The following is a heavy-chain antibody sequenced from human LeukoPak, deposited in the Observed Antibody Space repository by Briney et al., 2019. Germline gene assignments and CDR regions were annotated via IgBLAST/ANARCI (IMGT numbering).Heavy chain of an antibody. D-gene: IGHD3-9*01. CDR2: ISYDGSNK. Sequence: PGGSLRLSCAASGFTFSSYAMHWVRQAPGKGLEWVAVISYDGSNKYYADSVKGRFTISRDNSKNTLYLQMNSPRAEDTAVYYCARDTPAGGDILTGYVNYYYYGMDVWGQGTTVTVSS. J-gene: IGHJ6*02. V-gene: IGHV3-30-3*01. CDR1: GFTFSSYA. CDR3: ARDTPAGGDILTGYVNYYYYGMDV.